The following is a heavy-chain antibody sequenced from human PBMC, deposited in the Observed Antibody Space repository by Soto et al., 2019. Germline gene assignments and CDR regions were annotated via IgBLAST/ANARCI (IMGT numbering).Heavy chain of an antibody. Sequence: EVQLVESGGGLVQPGRSLRLSCGASGFTFDEYGMHWVRQAPGKGLECVSGISWNSGTIGYADSVKGRFTISRDNAKNSLYLQMSSLRAEDTALYYCAKSTGGTANGMDVWGQGTTVTVSS. CDR3: AKSTGGTANGMDV. J-gene: IGHJ6*02. D-gene: IGHD2-8*02. CDR1: GFTFDEYG. V-gene: IGHV3-9*01. CDR2: ISWNSGTI.